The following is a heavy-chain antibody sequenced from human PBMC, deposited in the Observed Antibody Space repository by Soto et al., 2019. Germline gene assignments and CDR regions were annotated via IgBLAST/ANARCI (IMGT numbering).Heavy chain of an antibody. D-gene: IGHD4-4*01. CDR1: GFTFSSYS. Sequence: GGSLRLSCAASGFTFSSYSMNWVRQAPGKGLEWVSYISSSSSTIYYADSVKGRFTISRDNAKNSLYLQMNSLRAEDTAVYYCARTYSNYWFDPWGQGTLVTVSS. V-gene: IGHV3-48*01. J-gene: IGHJ5*02. CDR2: ISSSSSTI. CDR3: ARTYSNYWFDP.